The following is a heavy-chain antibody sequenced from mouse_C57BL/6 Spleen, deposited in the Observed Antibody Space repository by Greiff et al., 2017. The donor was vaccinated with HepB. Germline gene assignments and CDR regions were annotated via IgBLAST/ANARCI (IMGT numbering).Heavy chain of an antibody. CDR2: IDPEDGET. CDR1: GFNIKDYY. V-gene: IGHV14-2*01. CDR3: SSSYWYFDV. J-gene: IGHJ1*03. Sequence: EVQLQQSGAELVKPGASVKLSCTASGFNIKDYYMHWVKQRTEQGLEWIGRIDPEDGETKYAPKFQGNATITADTSSNTADLQLSSLTYEDTAVYYCSSSYWYFDVWSTGTTVTVSS.